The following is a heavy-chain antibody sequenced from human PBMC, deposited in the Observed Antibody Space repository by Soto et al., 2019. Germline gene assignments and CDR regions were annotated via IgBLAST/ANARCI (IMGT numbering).Heavy chain of an antibody. J-gene: IGHJ4*02. D-gene: IGHD3-22*01. CDR3: TTEVDYYDSSGYYRYYFDY. CDR1: GFTFSNAW. CDR2: IKSKTDGGTT. Sequence: GGSLRLYCAASGFTFSNAWMRWVRQAPGKGLEWVGRIKSKTDGGTTDYAAPVKGRFTISRDDSKNTLYLQMNSLKTEDTGVYYCTTEVDYYDSSGYYRYYFDYWGQGTLVTVSS. V-gene: IGHV3-15*01.